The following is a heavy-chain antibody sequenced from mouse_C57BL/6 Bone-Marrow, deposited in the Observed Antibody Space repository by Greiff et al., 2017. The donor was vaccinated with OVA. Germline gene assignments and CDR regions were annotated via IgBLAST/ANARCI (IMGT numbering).Heavy chain of an antibody. CDR3: TRGGTSPLAY. J-gene: IGHJ3*01. CDR1: GYSFTGYY. Sequence: VQLQQSGPELVKPGASVKISCKASGYSFTGYYMNWVKQSPEKSLEWIGEINPSTGGTTYNQKFKAKATLTVDKSSSTAYMQLKRLTSEDSADYYCTRGGTSPLAYWGQGTLVTVSA. CDR2: INPSTGGT. V-gene: IGHV1-42*01. D-gene: IGHD4-1*01.